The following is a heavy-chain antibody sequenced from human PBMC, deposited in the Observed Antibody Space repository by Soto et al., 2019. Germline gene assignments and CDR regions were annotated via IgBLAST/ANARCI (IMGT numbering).Heavy chain of an antibody. D-gene: IGHD3-22*01. CDR3: ARGSLYYYDSSDY. J-gene: IGHJ4*02. Sequence: QSGGSLRLSCTASGFTFGTYWIHWVRQAPGKGLMWVSRINIDGSTTNYADSVKGRFTISRDNAKNTVYLQMNSLTAEDTAMYYCARGSLYYYDSSDYWGQGTLVTVSS. CDR2: INIDGSTT. V-gene: IGHV3-74*01. CDR1: GFTFGTYW.